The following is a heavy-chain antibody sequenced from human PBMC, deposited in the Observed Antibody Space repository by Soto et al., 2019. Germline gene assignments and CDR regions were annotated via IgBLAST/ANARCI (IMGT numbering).Heavy chain of an antibody. V-gene: IGHV3-15*07. D-gene: IGHD2-2*01. CDR3: TTDGFGCSSTSCLATDY. CDR1: GFTFSNAW. J-gene: IGHJ4*02. CDR2: IKSKTDGGTT. Sequence: GGSLRLSCAASGFTFSNAWMNWVRQAPGKGLEWVGRIKSKTDGGTTDYAAPVKGRFTISRDDSKNTLYLQMNSLKTEDTAVYYCTTDGFGCSSTSCLATDYWGQGTLVTVSS.